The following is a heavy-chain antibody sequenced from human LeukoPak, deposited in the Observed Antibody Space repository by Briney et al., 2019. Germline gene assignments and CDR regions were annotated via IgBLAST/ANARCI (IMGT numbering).Heavy chain of an antibody. J-gene: IGHJ4*02. Sequence: GGSLRLSCAASGFTFSSYAMHWVRQAPGKGLEWVAVISYDGSNKYYADSVKGRFTISRDNSKNTLYLQMNSLRAEDTAVYYCARDADKWGWYYDSSGYTPSYYWGQGTLVTVSS. CDR1: GFTFSSYA. D-gene: IGHD3-22*01. CDR3: ARDADKWGWYYDSSGYTPSYY. CDR2: ISYDGSNK. V-gene: IGHV3-30*01.